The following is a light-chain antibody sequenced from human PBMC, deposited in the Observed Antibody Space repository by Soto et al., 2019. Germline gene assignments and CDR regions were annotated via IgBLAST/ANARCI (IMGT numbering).Light chain of an antibody. Sequence: QYVLTQPASVSGSPGQSITISCTGTSSDVGSYNLVSWYQQHPGKAPKLMIYEGSKRPSGVSNRFSGSKSGNTASLTISGPQAEDEADYYCCSYAGSSTFPYVFGTGTKVTVL. CDR3: CSYAGSSTFPYV. CDR1: SSDVGSYNL. J-gene: IGLJ1*01. CDR2: EGS. V-gene: IGLV2-23*03.